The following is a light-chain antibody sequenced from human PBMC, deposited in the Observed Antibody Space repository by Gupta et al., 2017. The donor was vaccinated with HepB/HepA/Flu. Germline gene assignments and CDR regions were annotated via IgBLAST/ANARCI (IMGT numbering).Light chain of an antibody. CDR2: WAS. CDR1: QSLLYNSNNKNF. J-gene: IGKJ4*01. Sequence: DIVMTQSPDSLAVSLGERATINCKSSQSLLYNSNNKNFLAWYQQKPGQRPKLLIYWASTRESGVPERFSGSGSGTDFTLTISSLQAEDVAVYYCQQHYSTPLTFGGGTKVEIK. V-gene: IGKV4-1*01. CDR3: QQHYSTPLT.